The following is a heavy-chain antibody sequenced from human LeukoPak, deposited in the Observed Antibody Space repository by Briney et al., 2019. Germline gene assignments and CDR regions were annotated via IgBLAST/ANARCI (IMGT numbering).Heavy chain of an antibody. Sequence: PSETLSLTCAVSGYSISSGYYWGWIRQPPGKGLEWIGSIYHSGSTYYNPSLKSRVTISVDTPKNQFSLKLSSVTAADTAVYYCARSDYRWFDPWGQGTLVTVSS. V-gene: IGHV4-38-2*01. CDR1: GYSISSGYY. J-gene: IGHJ5*02. CDR3: ARSDYRWFDP. D-gene: IGHD4-11*01. CDR2: IYHSGST.